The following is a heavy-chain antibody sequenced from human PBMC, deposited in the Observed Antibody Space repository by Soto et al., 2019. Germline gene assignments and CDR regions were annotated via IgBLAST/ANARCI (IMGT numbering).Heavy chain of an antibody. CDR1: GFTFSSYS. D-gene: IGHD1-26*01. Sequence: GGSLRLSCAASGFTFSSYSMNWVRQAPGKGLEWVSYISSSSSTIYYADSVKGRFTISRDNAKNSLYLQMNSLRAEDTAVYYCASPKGPYSGSPDYWGQGTLVTVSS. J-gene: IGHJ4*02. CDR3: ASPKGPYSGSPDY. CDR2: ISSSSSTI. V-gene: IGHV3-48*01.